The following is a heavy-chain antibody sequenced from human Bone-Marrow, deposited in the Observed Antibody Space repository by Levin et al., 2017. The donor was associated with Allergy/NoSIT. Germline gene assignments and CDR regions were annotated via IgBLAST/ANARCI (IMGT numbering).Heavy chain of an antibody. CDR1: GGSISSSEYY. CDR3: ARAAYSTSCCYFDY. Sequence: SETLSLTCTVSGGSISSSEYYWSWSRQTPGNGLEWIGYIYHSGSAYYNPSLKSRVTISVDTSKNLFPVDLRSVTAAAKAVYVCARAAYSTSCCYFDYWGQGALVTVSS. D-gene: IGHD6-13*01. J-gene: IGHJ4*02. V-gene: IGHV4-30-4*01. CDR2: IYHSGSA.